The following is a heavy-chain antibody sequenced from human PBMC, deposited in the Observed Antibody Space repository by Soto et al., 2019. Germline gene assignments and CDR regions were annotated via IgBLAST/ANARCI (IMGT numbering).Heavy chain of an antibody. J-gene: IGHJ4*02. CDR3: ASLDSSGWYSAY. V-gene: IGHV3-30*14. Sequence: GGSLRLSCAASGFTFSSYVIHWVRQAPGKGLEWVALISTDGTDKYYPDSVKGRFTISRDNSKNTLYLQMNGLRAGDTAIYYCASLDSSGWYSAYWGQGTLVTVSS. D-gene: IGHD6-19*01. CDR1: GFTFSSYV. CDR2: ISTDGTDK.